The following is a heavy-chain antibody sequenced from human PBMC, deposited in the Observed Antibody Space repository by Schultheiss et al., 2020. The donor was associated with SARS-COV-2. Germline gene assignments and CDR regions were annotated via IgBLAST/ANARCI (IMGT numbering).Heavy chain of an antibody. CDR1: GFTFSSYS. CDR3: AREDVYYDSSGYYLRGWFDP. D-gene: IGHD3-22*01. CDR2: ISSSSSYI. J-gene: IGHJ5*02. V-gene: IGHV3-21*01. Sequence: GGSLRLSCAASGFTFSSYSMNWVRQAPGKGLEWVSSISSSSSYIYYADSVKGRFTISRDNSKNTLYLQMNSLRAEDTAVYYCAREDVYYDSSGYYLRGWFDPWGQGTLVTVSS.